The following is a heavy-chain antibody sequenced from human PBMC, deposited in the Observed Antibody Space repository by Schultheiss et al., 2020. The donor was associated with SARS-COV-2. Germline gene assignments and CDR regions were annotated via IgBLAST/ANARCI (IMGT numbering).Heavy chain of an antibody. CDR3: ARDRRQLGHALDY. V-gene: IGHV3-33*01. CDR2: IWYDGSNK. CDR1: GFTFSSYG. Sequence: GESLKISCAASGFTFSSYGMHWVRQAPGKGLEWVAVIWYDGSNKYYADSVKGRFTISRDNSKNTLYLQMNSLRAEDTAVYYCARDRRQLGHALDYWGQGTLVTVSS. J-gene: IGHJ4*02. D-gene: IGHD6-6*01.